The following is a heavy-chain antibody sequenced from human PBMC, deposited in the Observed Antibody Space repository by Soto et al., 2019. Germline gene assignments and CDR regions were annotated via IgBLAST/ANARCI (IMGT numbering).Heavy chain of an antibody. Sequence: PGGSLRLSCAASGFTFSSYWMSWVRQAPGKGLEWVANIKQDGSEKYYADSVKGRFTISRDNAKNSLYLQMNGLRAEDTAVYYCATYCSGGSCPFGFFQYWGQGTLVTVSS. CDR1: GFTFSSYW. CDR3: ATYCSGGSCPFGFFQY. J-gene: IGHJ1*01. D-gene: IGHD2-15*01. CDR2: IKQDGSEK. V-gene: IGHV3-7*01.